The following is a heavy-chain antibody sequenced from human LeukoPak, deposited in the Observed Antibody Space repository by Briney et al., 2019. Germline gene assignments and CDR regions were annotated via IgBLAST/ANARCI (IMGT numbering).Heavy chain of an antibody. CDR1: GFTFDNYA. J-gene: IGHJ4*02. D-gene: IGHD6-13*01. CDR2: ISGGGGST. Sequence: GGSLRLSCAASGFTFDNYAMHWVRQAPGKGLEGVSLISGGGGSTSYADSVKGRFTISRDNSKGSLYLQMNSLRTEDTALYYCAKVLGSSSWYSLGYWGQGTLVTVSS. V-gene: IGHV3-43*02. CDR3: AKVLGSSSWYSLGY.